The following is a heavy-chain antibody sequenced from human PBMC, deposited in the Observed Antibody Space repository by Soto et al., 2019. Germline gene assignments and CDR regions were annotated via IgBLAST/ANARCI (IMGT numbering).Heavy chain of an antibody. CDR3: ARETGTLYFYYYGMDV. CDR2: IIPLFGSA. J-gene: IGHJ6*02. CDR1: GCTFQTYA. Sequence: QFQLVQSGAEVKRPGSSMRVSCKASGCTFQTYAITRVRQAPGRGLEWMGGIIPLFGSANYSQNFQGRVTITADKSTNTAYMELTSLRSEDTAVYYCARETGTLYFYYYGMDVWGQGTTVTVS. V-gene: IGHV1-69*14. D-gene: IGHD1-1*01.